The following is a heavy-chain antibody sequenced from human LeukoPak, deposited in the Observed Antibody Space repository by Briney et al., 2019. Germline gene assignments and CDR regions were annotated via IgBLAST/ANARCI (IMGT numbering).Heavy chain of an antibody. D-gene: IGHD3-22*01. V-gene: IGHV3-23*01. J-gene: IGHJ4*02. Sequence: GGSLRLSCAASGFTFSSYAMSWVRQAPGKGLEWVSAISGSGGSTYYADSVKGRLTISRDNSKNTLYLQMNSLRAEDTAVYYCAIVDYYDSSGPLDYWGQGTLVTVSS. CDR1: GFTFSSYA. CDR3: AIVDYYDSSGPLDY. CDR2: ISGSGGST.